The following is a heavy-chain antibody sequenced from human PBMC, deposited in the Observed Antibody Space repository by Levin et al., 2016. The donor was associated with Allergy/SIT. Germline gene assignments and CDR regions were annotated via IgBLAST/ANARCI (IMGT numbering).Heavy chain of an antibody. CDR1: GFSLSTSGMC. V-gene: IGHV2-70*11. D-gene: IGHD3-9*01. J-gene: IGHJ6*02. CDR2: IDWDDDK. Sequence: SGPTLVKPTQTLTLTCTFSGFSLSTSGMCVSWIRQPPGKALEWLARIDWDDDKYYSTSLKTRLTISKDTSKNQVVLTMTNMDPVDTATYYCARICDDILTGYYYYGMDVWGQGTTVTAP. CDR3: ARICDDILTGYYYYGMDV.